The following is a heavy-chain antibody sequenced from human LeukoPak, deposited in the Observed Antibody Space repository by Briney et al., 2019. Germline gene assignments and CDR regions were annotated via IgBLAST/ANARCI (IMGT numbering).Heavy chain of an antibody. CDR3: ARGSIAARLLDY. CDR1: GGSISSSSYY. D-gene: IGHD6-6*01. CDR2: IYYSGST. J-gene: IGHJ4*02. V-gene: IGHV4-39*07. Sequence: SETLSLTCTVSGGSISSSSYYWGWIRQPPGKGLEWIGSIYYSGSTYYNPSLKSRFTISVDTSKNQFSLKLSSVTAADTAVYYCARGSIAARLLDYWGQGTLVTVSS.